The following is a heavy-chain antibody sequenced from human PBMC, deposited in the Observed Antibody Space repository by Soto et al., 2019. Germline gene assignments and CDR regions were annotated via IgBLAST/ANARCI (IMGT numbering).Heavy chain of an antibody. CDR1: GYTFNRHD. CDR3: AREGLYGSIQDNTFDI. Sequence: QVQLVQSGAEVKRSGASVRISCKASGYTFNRHDINWVRQATGQGPEWIGWMNPNSGNPGYAQKFQGRVTMTRDSSITTAYMDLGSLTSEDTAIYYCAREGLYGSIQDNTFDIWGQGTMVSVSS. D-gene: IGHD6-19*01. V-gene: IGHV1-8*01. J-gene: IGHJ3*02. CDR2: MNPNSGNP.